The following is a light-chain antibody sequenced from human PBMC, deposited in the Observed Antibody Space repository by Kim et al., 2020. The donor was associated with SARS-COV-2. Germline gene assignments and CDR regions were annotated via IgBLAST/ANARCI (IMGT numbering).Light chain of an antibody. J-gene: IGLJ2*01. CDR1: RSDVGGYAH. CDR3: SSFAGSNKLI. V-gene: IGLV2-8*01. Sequence: QSALTQPPSASGSPGQSVTISCTGTRSDVGGYAHVSWYQQHPGKAPKLMIYDVAKRPSGVPDRFSGSKSGNTASLTVSGLQPEDEADYYCSSFAGSNKLIFGGGTQLTVL. CDR2: DVA.